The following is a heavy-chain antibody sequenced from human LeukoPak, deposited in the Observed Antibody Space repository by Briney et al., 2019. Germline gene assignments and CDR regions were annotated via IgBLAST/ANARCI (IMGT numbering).Heavy chain of an antibody. CDR3: ARQAPRDSSGYYLLQFGAFDI. J-gene: IGHJ3*02. Sequence: SETLSLTCAVYGGSFSGYYWGWIRQPPGKGLEWIGEINHSGSTNYNPSIKSRVTISVDTSKNQFSLKLSSVTAADTAVYYCARQAPRDSSGYYLLQFGAFDIWGQGTMVTVSS. CDR1: GGSFSGYY. D-gene: IGHD3-22*01. CDR2: INHSGST. V-gene: IGHV4-34*01.